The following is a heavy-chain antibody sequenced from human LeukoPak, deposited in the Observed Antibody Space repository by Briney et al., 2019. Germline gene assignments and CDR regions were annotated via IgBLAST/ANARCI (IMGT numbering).Heavy chain of an antibody. CDR2: IIPIFGTA. CDR1: GRTFSSYA. Sequence: SVKVSCKASGRTFSSYAISWVRQAPGQGLEWMGGIIPIFGTANYAQKFQGRVTITADESTSTAYMELSSLRSEDTAVYYCARTLNCGGDCYSFFDHWGQGTLVTVSS. V-gene: IGHV1-69*13. J-gene: IGHJ4*02. CDR3: ARTLNCGGDCYSFFDH. D-gene: IGHD2-21*01.